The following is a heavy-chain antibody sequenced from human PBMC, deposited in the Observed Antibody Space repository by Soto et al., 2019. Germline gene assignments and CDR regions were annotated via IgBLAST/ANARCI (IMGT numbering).Heavy chain of an antibody. CDR3: VRDRDRRWFDP. CDR1: GFIFGDFY. V-gene: IGHV3-11*01. CDR2: ISSDGSAT. J-gene: IGHJ5*02. Sequence: QLVESGGGLVKPGGSLRLSCTASGFIFGDFYMAWIRQAPGKGLEWVSYISSDGSATYKDSVKGRFTVSRDNAKDSLYLQMDSLRVEDTAIYYCVRDRDRRWFDPWGQGTPVTVSS.